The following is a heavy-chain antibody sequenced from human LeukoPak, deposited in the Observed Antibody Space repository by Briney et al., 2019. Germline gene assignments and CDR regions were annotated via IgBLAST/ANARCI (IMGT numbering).Heavy chain of an antibody. D-gene: IGHD3-16*02. V-gene: IGHV1-18*01. Sequence: ASVKVSCKASGYTFTSYGISWVRQAPGQGLEWMGWISACNGNTNYAQKLQGRVTMTTDTSTSTAHMELRSLRSDDTAVYYCARDRRGDYVWGSYRYFDYWGQGTLVTVSS. CDR2: ISACNGNT. CDR3: ARDRRGDYVWGSYRYFDY. CDR1: GYTFTSYG. J-gene: IGHJ4*02.